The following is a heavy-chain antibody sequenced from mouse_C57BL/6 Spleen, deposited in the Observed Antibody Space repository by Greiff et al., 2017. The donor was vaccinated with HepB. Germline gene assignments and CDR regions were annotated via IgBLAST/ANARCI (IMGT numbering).Heavy chain of an antibody. Sequence: QVQLQQSGAELAKPGASVKLSCKASGYTFTSYWMHWVKQRPGQGLEWIGYINPSSGYTMYTQKFKDKATLTADKSSSTAYMQLSSLTSEDSAVYYCEGFYDYDRNYFDDWGQGTTLTVSS. CDR3: EGFYDYDRNYFDD. CDR2: INPSSGYT. CDR1: GYTFTSYW. D-gene: IGHD2-4*01. J-gene: IGHJ2*01. V-gene: IGHV1-7*01.